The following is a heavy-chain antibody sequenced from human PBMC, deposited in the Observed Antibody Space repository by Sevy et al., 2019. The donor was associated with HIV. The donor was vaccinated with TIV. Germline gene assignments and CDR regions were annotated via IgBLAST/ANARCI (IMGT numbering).Heavy chain of an antibody. CDR2: RSGSGGST. J-gene: IGHJ4*02. CDR1: GFTFSSYA. V-gene: IGHV3-23*01. CDR3: AKDLRGSGWYYFDY. Sequence: GGSLRLSCAASGFTFSSYAMSWVRRAPGKGLEWVSGRSGSGGSTDYADSVKGRFTISRDNSKNTLYLQMNSLRAEDTAVYYCAKDLRGSGWYYFDYWGQGTLVTVSS. D-gene: IGHD6-19*01.